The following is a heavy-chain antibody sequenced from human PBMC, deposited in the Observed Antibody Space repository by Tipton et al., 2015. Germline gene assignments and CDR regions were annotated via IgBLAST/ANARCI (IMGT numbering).Heavy chain of an antibody. CDR3: ARGGNNWFDP. V-gene: IGHV4-59*01. CDR1: GGSISSYY. CDR2: IYYSGST. J-gene: IGHJ5*02. D-gene: IGHD2-15*01. Sequence: TLSLTCTVSGGSISSYYRSWIRQPPGKGLEWIGHIYYSGSTNYNPSLKSRVTISIDTSKNQFSLKLSSVTAADTAVYYCARGGNNWFDPWGQGTLVTVSS.